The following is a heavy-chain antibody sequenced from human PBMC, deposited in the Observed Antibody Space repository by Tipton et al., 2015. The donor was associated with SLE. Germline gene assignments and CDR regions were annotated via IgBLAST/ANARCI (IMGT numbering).Heavy chain of an antibody. Sequence: QLVQSGAEVKKPGSSVKVSCKASGGTFSSYAFSWVRQAPGQGLEWMGWISAYNGNTNYAQKLQGRVTMTTDTSTNTAYMELRSLRSDDTAVYYCARRLRYYYGSGSSRGSYYGMDVWGQGTTVTVSS. V-gene: IGHV1-18*01. D-gene: IGHD3-10*01. CDR2: ISAYNGNT. J-gene: IGHJ6*02. CDR1: GGTFSSYA. CDR3: ARRLRYYYGSGSSRGSYYGMDV.